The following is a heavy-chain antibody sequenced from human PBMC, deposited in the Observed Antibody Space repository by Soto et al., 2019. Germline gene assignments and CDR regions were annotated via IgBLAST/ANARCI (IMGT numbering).Heavy chain of an antibody. CDR3: AMVFVAATPRFPP. J-gene: IGHJ5*02. CDR2: TSDYNGNT. V-gene: IGHV1-18*01. Sequence: QVQLVQSGAEVKKPGASVKVSCKASGYTFTSYGISWVRQAPGQGLEWMGWTSDYNGNTNYAQELQGRVTMNTDRSRCTAYMGLRNLRPDDTPFYDCAMVFVAATPRFPPWGQGTLVTVFS. CDR1: GYTFTSYG. D-gene: IGHD2-15*01.